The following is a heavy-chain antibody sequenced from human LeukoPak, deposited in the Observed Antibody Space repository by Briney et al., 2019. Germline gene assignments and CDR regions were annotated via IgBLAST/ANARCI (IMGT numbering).Heavy chain of an antibody. CDR2: ISVDNGNT. J-gene: IGHJ4*02. Sequence: ASVKVSCKASGYIFASYGIIWMRQAPGQGLEWMGWISVDNGNTNYAQKFQGRVTMTTDTSTSTAYMELRSLRSDDTAVYYCVGATGFDYWGQGTLVTVSS. CDR3: VGATGFDY. D-gene: IGHD1-14*01. CDR1: GYIFASYG. V-gene: IGHV1-18*01.